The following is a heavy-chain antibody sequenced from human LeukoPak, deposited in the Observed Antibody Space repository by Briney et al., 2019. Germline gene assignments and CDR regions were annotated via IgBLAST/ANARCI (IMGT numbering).Heavy chain of an antibody. D-gene: IGHD6-13*01. CDR3: ARGYSSRRGWFDP. CDR2: IYSGGST. Sequence: PGGSLRLSCAASGFTVSSNYMSWVRQAPGKGLEWVSVIYSGGSTYYADSVKGRFTISRDNSKNTLYLQMNSLRAEDTAVYYCARGYSSRRGWFDPWGQGTLVTVSS. V-gene: IGHV3-53*01. J-gene: IGHJ5*02. CDR1: GFTVSSNY.